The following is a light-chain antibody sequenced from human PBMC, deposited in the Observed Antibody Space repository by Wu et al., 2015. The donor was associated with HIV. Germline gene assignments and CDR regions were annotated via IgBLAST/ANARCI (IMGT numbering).Light chain of an antibody. Sequence: IVLTQSPGTLSLSPGERATLSCRASQSVSSSYLAWYQQKPGQAPRLLIYGASSRATGIPDRFSGSGSGTDFTLTISRLEPEDFAVYYCQQYGSSPGTFGQGPRWKSN. V-gene: IGKV3-20*01. J-gene: IGKJ1*01. CDR2: GAS. CDR3: QQYGSSPGT. CDR1: QSVSSSY.